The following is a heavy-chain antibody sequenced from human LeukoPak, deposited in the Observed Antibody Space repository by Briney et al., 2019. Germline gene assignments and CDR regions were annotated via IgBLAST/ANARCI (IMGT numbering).Heavy chain of an antibody. CDR1: RFAFTSFA. Sequence: GRSLRLSSPASRFAFTSFAMYWVRPAPGQGLEWVSAISDSGGNTYYADSVKGRFTISRDNSKNTLYLQMNSLRVEDTAVYYCAKGSRNTGFDYWGQGTLVTVSS. J-gene: IGHJ4*02. CDR2: ISDSGGNT. CDR3: AKGSRNTGFDY. D-gene: IGHD1-26*01. V-gene: IGHV3-23*01.